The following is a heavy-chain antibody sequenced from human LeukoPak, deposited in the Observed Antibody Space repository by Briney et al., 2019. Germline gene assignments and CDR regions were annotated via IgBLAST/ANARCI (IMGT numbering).Heavy chain of an antibody. CDR2: IQNDASDK. CDR3: ARDGQIQSSWYPLPLREYYYYGMDV. D-gene: IGHD6-13*01. CDR1: GFTFTTQG. J-gene: IGHJ6*02. Sequence: GGSLRLSCVASGFTFTTQGMHWVRQAPGKGLEWVTFIQNDASDKRYADSVKGRFTISRDNSKNTIYLQMNSLRAEDTAVYYCARDGQIQSSWYPLPLREYYYYGMDVWGQGTTVTVSS. V-gene: IGHV3-30*02.